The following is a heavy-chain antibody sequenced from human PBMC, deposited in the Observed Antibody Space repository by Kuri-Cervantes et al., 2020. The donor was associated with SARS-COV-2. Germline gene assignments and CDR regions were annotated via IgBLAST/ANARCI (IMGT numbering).Heavy chain of an antibody. CDR1: GGSISSYY. CDR3: ASIDSSGYYADY. Sequence: SETLSLTCTVSGGSISSYYWSWTRQPAGKGLEWIGRIYTSGSTNYNPSLKSRVTMSVDTSKNQFSLKLSAVTAADTAVYYCASIDSSGYYADYWGQGTLVTVSS. D-gene: IGHD3-22*01. CDR2: IYTSGST. V-gene: IGHV4-4*07. J-gene: IGHJ4*02.